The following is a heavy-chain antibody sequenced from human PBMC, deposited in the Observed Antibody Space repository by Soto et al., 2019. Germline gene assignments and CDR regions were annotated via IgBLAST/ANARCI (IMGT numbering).Heavy chain of an antibody. V-gene: IGHV3-53*01. D-gene: IGHD7-27*01. CDR2: IYSGGST. CDR3: ARASARWGSDAAH. CDR1: GFSVSGNY. J-gene: IGHJ4*02. Sequence: EVHLVESGGGLIQPGGSLRLSCAASGFSVSGNYMGWVRQAPGKGLEWVSVIYSGGSTYYADSVKGRFTISRDNSKNTLYLQMNSLRAEETAVYYCARASARWGSDAAHWGQGTLATVSS.